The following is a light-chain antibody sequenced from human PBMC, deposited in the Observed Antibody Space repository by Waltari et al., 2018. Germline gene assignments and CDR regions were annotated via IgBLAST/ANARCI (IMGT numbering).Light chain of an antibody. V-gene: IGLV2-23*02. Sequence: QSALPQPASVSGSPGQPITISCPGTSSDVGNYKRVSWYQQHPGKAPKLMIYAVSKRPSGVSDRFSGSKSGDMASLTISGLQPEDEAEYFCSSYAGSSKGVFGGGTKVTVL. CDR2: AVS. CDR3: SSYAGSSKGV. CDR1: SSDVGNYKR. J-gene: IGLJ2*01.